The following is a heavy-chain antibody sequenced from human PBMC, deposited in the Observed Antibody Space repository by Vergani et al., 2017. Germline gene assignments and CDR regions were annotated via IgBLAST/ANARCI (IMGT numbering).Heavy chain of an antibody. CDR3: ARVGIAAAGYYFDY. J-gene: IGHJ4*02. CDR1: GGSISSYY. D-gene: IGHD6-13*01. Sequence: QVQLQESGPGLVKPSETLSLTCTVSGGSISSYYWSWIRQPPGKGLEWVSYISSSGSTIYYADSVKGRFTISRDNAKNSLYLQMNSLRAEDTAVYYCARVGIAAAGYYFDYWGQGTLVTVSS. V-gene: IGHV3-11*04. CDR2: ISSSGSTI.